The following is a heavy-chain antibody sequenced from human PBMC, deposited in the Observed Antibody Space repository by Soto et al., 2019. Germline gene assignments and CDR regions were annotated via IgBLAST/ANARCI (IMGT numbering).Heavy chain of an antibody. D-gene: IGHD5-18*01. CDR2: INGPGDMT. CDR1: GFTFSDFA. Sequence: EVQLLESGGGLVQPGGSQRLSCDASGFTFSDFAMSWVRQAPGKGLEWVASINGPGDMTYYADSVRGRFTISRDKSTNTMSLQMNILSPEDTAVYYCAKDDGYGHWFLDYWGRGTLVTVSS. J-gene: IGHJ4*02. V-gene: IGHV3-23*01. CDR3: AKDDGYGHWFLDY.